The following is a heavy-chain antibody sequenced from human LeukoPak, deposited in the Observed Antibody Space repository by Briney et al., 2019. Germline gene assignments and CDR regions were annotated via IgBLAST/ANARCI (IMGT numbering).Heavy chain of an antibody. CDR2: IYWDDDK. J-gene: IGHJ4*02. D-gene: IGHD1-20*01. V-gene: IGHV2-5*02. CDR1: VFSLSTSGVG. CDR3: AHRLGGYNWDDGIFDY. Sequence: SGPTLVNPTEILTLTCTFSVFSLSTSGVGVGWIRQPPGKALEYLALIYWDDDKRYNPFLMNRLAITKVTSANQVVLMMTNMDPVDTATYYCAHRLGGYNWDDGIFDYWGQGILVTVSS.